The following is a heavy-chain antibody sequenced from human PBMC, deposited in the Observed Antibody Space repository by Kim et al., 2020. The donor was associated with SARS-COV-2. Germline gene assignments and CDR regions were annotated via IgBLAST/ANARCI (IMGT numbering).Heavy chain of an antibody. D-gene: IGHD3-22*01. CDR1: GFSFSNYA. V-gene: IGHV3-23*01. Sequence: GGSLRLSCAASGFSFSNYAMSWVRQAPGKGLEWVSSISGSGGGTYYAGSVKGRFTVSRDNSKKSLYLQMNSLRAEDTAVYYCAKVGGFYYDSSGFDYWGQGTQVTVSS. CDR2: ISGSGGGT. CDR3: AKVGGFYYDSSGFDY. J-gene: IGHJ4*02.